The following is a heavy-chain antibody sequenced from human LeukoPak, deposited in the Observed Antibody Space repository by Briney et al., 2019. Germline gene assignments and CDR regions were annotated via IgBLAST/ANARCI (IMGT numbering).Heavy chain of an antibody. V-gene: IGHV3-48*03. CDR1: GFTFSSYE. CDR2: ISTTGSSI. D-gene: IGHD6-19*01. CDR3: AKVGRGAVAGWYYFDY. J-gene: IGHJ4*02. Sequence: GGSLRLSCAASGFTFSSYEMNWVRQAPGKGLEWVSYISTTGSSIYYADSVKGRFTISRDNSKNTLYLQMNSLRAEDTAVYYCAKVGRGAVAGWYYFDYWGQGTLVTVSS.